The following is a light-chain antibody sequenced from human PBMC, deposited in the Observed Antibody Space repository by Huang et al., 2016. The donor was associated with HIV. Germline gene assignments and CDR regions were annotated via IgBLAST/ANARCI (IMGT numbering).Light chain of an antibody. V-gene: IGKV1D-8*03. CDR2: SAS. J-gene: IGKJ4*01. CDR1: QDINTY. Sequence: VIWMTQSPPLLSASTGDRVSINCRVSQDINTYLAWYQQRPGKAPELLIYSASGLRNGVPSRFNGSGSGTQFTLTISCLQTEDFATYYCQQYHAFPLTFGAGTKVEI. CDR3: QQYHAFPLT.